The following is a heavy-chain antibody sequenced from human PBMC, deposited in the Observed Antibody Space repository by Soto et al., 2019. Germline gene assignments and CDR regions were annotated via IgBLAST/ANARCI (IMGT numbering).Heavy chain of an antibody. D-gene: IGHD3-22*01. CDR3: ASERSLYCGSGYELRPLVGP. Sequence: GSLPLSCAASGFTFSSYAMSWVRQAPGKGMEWVSAISGSGGSTYYADSVKGRFTISRDNSKNTLYLQMNSLRAEDTAVYYCASERSLYCGSGYELRPLVGPWGQGTLVTVSS. J-gene: IGHJ5*02. V-gene: IGHV3-23*01. CDR2: ISGSGGST. CDR1: GFTFSSYA.